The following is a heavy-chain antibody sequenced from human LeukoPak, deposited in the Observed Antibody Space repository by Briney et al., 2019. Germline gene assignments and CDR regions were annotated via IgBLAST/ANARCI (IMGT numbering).Heavy chain of an antibody. Sequence: GGSLRLSCAASGFTFSSYGMHWVRQAPGKGLEWVAVISHDGSNKYYADSVKGRFTISRDNSKNTLYLQMNSLRAEDTAVYYCAKSAPEYYDFWSGADYWGQGTLVTVSP. V-gene: IGHV3-30*18. D-gene: IGHD3-3*01. CDR1: GFTFSSYG. J-gene: IGHJ4*02. CDR2: ISHDGSNK. CDR3: AKSAPEYYDFWSGADY.